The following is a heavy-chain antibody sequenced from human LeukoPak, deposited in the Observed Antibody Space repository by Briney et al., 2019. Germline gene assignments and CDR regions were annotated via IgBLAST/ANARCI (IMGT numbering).Heavy chain of an antibody. D-gene: IGHD3-22*01. V-gene: IGHV3-21*01. Sequence: GGSLRLSCAASGFTFSSYWMHWVRQAPGKGLEWVSSISSSSSYIYYADSVKGRFTISRDNAKNSLYLQMNSLRAEDTAVYYCAREDYYDSSGESYWGQGTLVTVSS. J-gene: IGHJ4*02. CDR1: GFTFSSYW. CDR2: ISSSSSYI. CDR3: AREDYYDSSGESY.